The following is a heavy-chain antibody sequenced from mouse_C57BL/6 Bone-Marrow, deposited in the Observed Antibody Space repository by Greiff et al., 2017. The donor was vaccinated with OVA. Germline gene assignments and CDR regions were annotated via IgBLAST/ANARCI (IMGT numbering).Heavy chain of an antibody. Sequence: QVQLQQSGAELAKPGASVKLSCKASGYTFTSYWMHWVKQRPGQGLEWIGYINPSSGYTKYNQKFKDKATVTADKSSSTAYMQLSSLTYEDSAVYYCARSFYGYDKGFAYWGQGTLVTVSA. V-gene: IGHV1-7*01. CDR1: GYTFTSYW. D-gene: IGHD2-9*01. CDR2: INPSSGYT. CDR3: ARSFYGYDKGFAY. J-gene: IGHJ3*01.